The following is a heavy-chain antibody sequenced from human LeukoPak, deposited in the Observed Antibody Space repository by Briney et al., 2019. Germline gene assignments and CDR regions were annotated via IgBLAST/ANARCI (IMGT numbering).Heavy chain of an antibody. CDR2: IKSKVDGGAT. CDR3: AKGGESGPRYYYGSGSYYKGAGYYYYGMDV. J-gene: IGHJ6*02. CDR1: GFTFSNLW. D-gene: IGHD3-10*01. Sequence: GGPRRLSGAASGFTFSNLWMTWGRQAPGKGLEWVGRIKSKVDGGATDYAAPVKGRFTISRDDSKHTLYLPMNSLRAEDTAVYYCAKGGESGPRYYYGSGSYYKGAGYYYYGMDVWGQGTTVTVSS. V-gene: IGHV3-15*01.